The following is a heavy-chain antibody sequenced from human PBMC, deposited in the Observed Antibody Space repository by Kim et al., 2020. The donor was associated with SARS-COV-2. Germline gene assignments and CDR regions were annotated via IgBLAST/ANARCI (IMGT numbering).Heavy chain of an antibody. CDR2: IGTGGDT. CDR1: GFTFRNYD. V-gene: IGHV3-13*01. D-gene: IGHD2-21*01. J-gene: IGHJ6*02. CDR3: VRELRDCNGPHWYCGLDL. Sequence: GGSLRLSCAASGFTFRNYDMHWVRQVAGKGLEWVSAIGTGGDTYYAASVKGRFTISRENAKNSLYLQMSSLRAGDTAVYYCVRELRDCNGPHWYCGLDLWGQGTTVTVSS.